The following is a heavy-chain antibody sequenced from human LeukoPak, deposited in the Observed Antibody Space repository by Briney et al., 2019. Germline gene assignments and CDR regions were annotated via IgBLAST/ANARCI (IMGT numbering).Heavy chain of an antibody. D-gene: IGHD6-6*01. Sequence: ASVKVSCKVSGYTLTELSMHWVRQAPGKGLEWMGGFDPEDGEPIYAQKFQGRVTMTEDTSTDTAYMELSRLRSEDTAVYSCATEGTSIAAPHAMDVWGKGTTVTVSS. V-gene: IGHV1-24*01. J-gene: IGHJ6*03. CDR3: ATEGTSIAAPHAMDV. CDR1: GYTLTELS. CDR2: FDPEDGEP.